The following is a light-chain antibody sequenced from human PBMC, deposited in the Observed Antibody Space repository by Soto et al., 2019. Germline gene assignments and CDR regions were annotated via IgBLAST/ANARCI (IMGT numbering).Light chain of an antibody. CDR1: QSINMW. Sequence: DIQMTQSPSTLSASVGDRVTITCRASQSINMWLAWYQQKPGKAPKLLIYKASFLESGVPSRLSGSGSGTDFTLTITNLQPEDSGTYYCQHPKWAFGQGTTVEI. CDR3: QHPKWA. J-gene: IGKJ1*01. V-gene: IGKV1-5*03. CDR2: KAS.